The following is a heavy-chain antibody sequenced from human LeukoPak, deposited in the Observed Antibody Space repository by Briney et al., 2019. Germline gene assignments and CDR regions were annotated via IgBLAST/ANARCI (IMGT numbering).Heavy chain of an antibody. J-gene: IGHJ4*02. CDR3: ARVDRRYSSRGDY. CDR2: IYYSGST. Sequence: SETLSLTCTVSGGSISSYYWNWIRQPPGKGLEWIGYIYYSGSTNYSPSLKSRVTISVDTSKNQFSLKLSSVTAADTAVYYCARVDRRYSSRGDYWGQGTLVTVSS. CDR1: GGSISSYY. D-gene: IGHD6-13*01. V-gene: IGHV4-59*01.